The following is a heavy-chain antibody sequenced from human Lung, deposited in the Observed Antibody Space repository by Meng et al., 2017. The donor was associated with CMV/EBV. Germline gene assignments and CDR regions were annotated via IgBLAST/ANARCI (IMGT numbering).Heavy chain of an antibody. CDR2: IIPIVGLT. D-gene: IGHD5-18*01. V-gene: IGHV1-69*10. CDR3: ARDVDTTLVGSGWFDP. Sequence: QVQLVQSGTEVKKPGSSVKVSCKADGGTFSNYGISWLRQAPGQGLEWMGGIIPIVGLTNYAQKFQGRVTITADKSTTTAYLELSSLRSADAAVYYCARDVDTTLVGSGWFDPWGQGTLVTVSS. J-gene: IGHJ5*02. CDR1: GGTFSNYG.